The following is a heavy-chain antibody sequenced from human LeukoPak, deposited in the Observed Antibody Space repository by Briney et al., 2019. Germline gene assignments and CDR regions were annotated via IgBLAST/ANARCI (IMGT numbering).Heavy chain of an antibody. CDR1: GFTFSSYS. J-gene: IGHJ4*02. Sequence: GGSLRLSCAASGFTFSSYSMNWVRQAPGKGLEWVSSISTSSTYIYYADSVKGRFTISRDNAKNSLYLQMNSLRAEDTAVYYCARDPPFIIGTTFFDYWGQGTLVTASS. V-gene: IGHV3-21*01. D-gene: IGHD1-20*01. CDR2: ISTSSTYI. CDR3: ARDPPFIIGTTFFDY.